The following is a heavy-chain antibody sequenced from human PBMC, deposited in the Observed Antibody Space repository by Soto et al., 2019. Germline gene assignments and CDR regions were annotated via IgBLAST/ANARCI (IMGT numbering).Heavy chain of an antibody. CDR1: GDTLNYYA. CDR2: IAPVLRST. D-gene: IGHD4-17*01. CDR3: ARATVLSFQADC. Sequence: ASVKVSCKAAGDTLNYYAIVWVRQAPGQGLEWVGGIAPVLRSTNYALKFQGRVKITADASTSTAFLEMSSLRSEDTGIYFCARATVLSFQADCWGQGTLVTVSS. J-gene: IGHJ4*02. V-gene: IGHV1-69*13.